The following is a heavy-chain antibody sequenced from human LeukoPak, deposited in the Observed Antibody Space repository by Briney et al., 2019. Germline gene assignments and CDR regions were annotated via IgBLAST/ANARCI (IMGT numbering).Heavy chain of an antibody. D-gene: IGHD2-15*01. Sequence: SETLSLTCAVSGGSISSSNWWSWVRQPPGKGLEWIGEIYHSGSTNYNPSLKSRVTISVDKSKNQFFLKLSSVTAADTAVYYCARRDGYCSGGSCYSDDAFDIWGQGTMVTVSS. CDR1: GGSISSSNW. CDR2: IYHSGST. V-gene: IGHV4-4*02. CDR3: ARRDGYCSGGSCYSDDAFDI. J-gene: IGHJ3*02.